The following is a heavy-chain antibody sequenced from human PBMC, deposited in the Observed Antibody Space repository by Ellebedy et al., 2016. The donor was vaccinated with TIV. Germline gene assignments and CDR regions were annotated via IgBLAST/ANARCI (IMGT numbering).Heavy chain of an antibody. Sequence: SETLSLXXAVYGGSFSGYYWSWIRQPPGKGLEWIGEINHSGSTNYNPSLKSRVTISVDTSKNQFSLKLSSVTAADTAVYYCASPTPGDYFDYWGQGTLVTVSS. CDR1: GGSFSGYY. CDR2: INHSGST. CDR3: ASPTPGDYFDY. V-gene: IGHV4-34*01. D-gene: IGHD2-15*01. J-gene: IGHJ4*02.